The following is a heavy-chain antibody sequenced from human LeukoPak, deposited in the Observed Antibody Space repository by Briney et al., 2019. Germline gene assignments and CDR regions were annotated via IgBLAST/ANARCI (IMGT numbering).Heavy chain of an antibody. Sequence: GGSLRLSCAASGFTFSSYSMTWVRLAPGKGLEWVAAITGSGGSTYYADSVKGRFTISRDNPKNTLYLQMDSLRADDTAVYYCAKYIRATTPYLDYWGQGTLVTVSS. CDR2: ITGSGGST. D-gene: IGHD1-7*01. V-gene: IGHV3-23*01. CDR1: GFTFSSYS. CDR3: AKYIRATTPYLDY. J-gene: IGHJ4*02.